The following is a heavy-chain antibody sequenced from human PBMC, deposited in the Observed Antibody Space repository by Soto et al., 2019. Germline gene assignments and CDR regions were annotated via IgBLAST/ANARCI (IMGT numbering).Heavy chain of an antibody. CDR2: IYSGGST. D-gene: IGHD3-3*01. CDR1: GFTVSSNY. J-gene: IGHJ4*02. CDR3: ARDYDFWSGLAIDY. Sequence: EVPLVESGGGLVQPGGSLRLSCAASGFTVSSNYMSWVRQAPGKGLEWVSVIYSGGSTYYADSVKGRFTISRDNSKNTLYLQMNSLRAEDTAVYYCARDYDFWSGLAIDYWGQGTLVTVSS. V-gene: IGHV3-66*01.